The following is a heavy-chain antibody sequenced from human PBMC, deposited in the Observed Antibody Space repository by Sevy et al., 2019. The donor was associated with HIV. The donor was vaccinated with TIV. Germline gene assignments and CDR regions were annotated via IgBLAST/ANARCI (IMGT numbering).Heavy chain of an antibody. CDR1: GYTFIGYY. V-gene: IGHV1-2*06. J-gene: IGHJ5*02. CDR2: INPSSGGT. Sequence: ASVKVSCKASGYTFIGYYIHWLRQAPGQGLEWISRINPSSGGTKYTQKFQGRVTVTTDMSVSTAYMELIGLRSDDTAMYYCAGQTSGWYDWFDPWGQGTLVTVSS. D-gene: IGHD6-19*01. CDR3: AGQTSGWYDWFDP.